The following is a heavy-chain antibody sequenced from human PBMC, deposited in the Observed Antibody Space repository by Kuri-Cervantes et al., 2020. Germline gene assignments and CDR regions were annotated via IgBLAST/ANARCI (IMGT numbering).Heavy chain of an antibody. D-gene: IGHD2-2*01. CDR2: INHSGST. J-gene: IGHJ5*02. CDR1: GGSFSGYY. Sequence: SETLSLTCAVDGGSFSGYYWSWIRQPPGKGLEWIGEINHSGSTNYNPSLKSRVTISVDTSKNQFSLKLSSVTAADTAVYYCARGVVVPAAMSVLGYSGYDRGWFDPWGQGTLVTVSS. CDR3: ARGVVVPAAMSVLGYSGYDRGWFDP. V-gene: IGHV4-34*01.